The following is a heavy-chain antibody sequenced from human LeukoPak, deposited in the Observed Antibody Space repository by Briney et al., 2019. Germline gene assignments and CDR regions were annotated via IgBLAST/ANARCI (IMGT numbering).Heavy chain of an antibody. CDR3: ARDRSYYGSGSYYTPFDY. V-gene: IGHV1-18*01. J-gene: IGHJ4*02. D-gene: IGHD3-10*01. Sequence: GASVKVSCKASGYTFTSYGISWVRQAPGQGLEWMGWISAYNGNTNYAQKLQGRVTMTTDTSTSTAYMELRSLRSDDTAVYYCARDRSYYGSGSYYTPFDYWGQGTLVTASS. CDR1: GYTFTSYG. CDR2: ISAYNGNT.